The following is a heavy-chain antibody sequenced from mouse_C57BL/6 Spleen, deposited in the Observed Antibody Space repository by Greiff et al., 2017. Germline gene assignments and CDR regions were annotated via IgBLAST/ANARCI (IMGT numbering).Heavy chain of an antibody. J-gene: IGHJ3*01. Sequence: EVQLVESGPELVKPGASVKMSCKASGYTFTDYNMHWVKQSHGKSLEWIGYINPNNGGTSYNQKFKGKATLTVNKSSSTAYMELRSLTSEDSAVYYCARQRNSPFAYWGQGTLVTVSA. CDR2: INPNNGGT. CDR3: ARQRNSPFAY. V-gene: IGHV1-22*01. CDR1: GYTFTDYN.